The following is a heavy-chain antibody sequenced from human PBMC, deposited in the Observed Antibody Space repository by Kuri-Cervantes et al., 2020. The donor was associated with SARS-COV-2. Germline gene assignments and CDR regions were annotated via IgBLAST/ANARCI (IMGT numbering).Heavy chain of an antibody. J-gene: IGHJ4*02. CDR1: GFSLITSGMC. Sequence: SGPTLVKPTQTLTLTCTFSGFSLITSGMCVAWIRQPPGKALEWLARIDWDDDKYYKTSLNTRLSISKDTSKDQVVLTMTNMDPVDTATYYCVRIRAATVIADYWGQGTLVTVSS. D-gene: IGHD4-11*01. CDR3: VRIRAATVIADY. CDR2: IDWDDDK. V-gene: IGHV2-70*11.